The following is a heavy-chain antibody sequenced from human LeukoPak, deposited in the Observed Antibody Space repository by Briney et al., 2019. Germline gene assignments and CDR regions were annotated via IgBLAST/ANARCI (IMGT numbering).Heavy chain of an antibody. J-gene: IGHJ5*02. CDR3: AKCDETGTTRWFDP. V-gene: IGHV1-46*01. CDR1: VYTFINYC. D-gene: IGHD1-7*01. Sequence: GASVKVSCKSSVYTFINYCMHWVRQAPGQGLEWMGLISPSGSTTYAQNFQGRVTMTRDTSTSTLYMELSSLRSDGTAIYHCAKCDETGTTRWFDPWGQGTLVTVSS. CDR2: ISPSGST.